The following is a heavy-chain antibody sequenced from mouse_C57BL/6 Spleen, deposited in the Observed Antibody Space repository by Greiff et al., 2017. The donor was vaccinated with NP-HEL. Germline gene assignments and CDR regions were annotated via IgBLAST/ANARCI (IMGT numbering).Heavy chain of an antibody. CDR2: IYPGDGDT. CDR3: AMGSCYVNYAMDY. CDR1: GYAFSSSW. J-gene: IGHJ4*01. Sequence: QVQLQQSGPELVKPGASVKISCKASGYAFSSSWMNWVKQRPGKGLEWIGRIYPGDGDTNYNGKFKGKATLTADKSSSTAYMQLSSLTSEDSAVYFCAMGSCYVNYAMDYWGQGTSVTVSS. V-gene: IGHV1-82*01. D-gene: IGHD3-2*02.